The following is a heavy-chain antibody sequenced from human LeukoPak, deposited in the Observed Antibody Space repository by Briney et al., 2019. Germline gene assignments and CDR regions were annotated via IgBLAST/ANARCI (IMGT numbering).Heavy chain of an antibody. CDR3: ARHGDHCLET. J-gene: IGHJ5*02. V-gene: IGHV4-4*02. Sequence: PSETLSLTCAVSGGSISSGGYSWSWVRQSPEKGLEWIGEIDQSGRPTYSPSLMSRATISADKSKNQFSLKLNSVTAADTAVYYCARHGDHCLETWGQGTLVTVSS. D-gene: IGHD2-21*01. CDR1: GGSISSGGYS. CDR2: IDQSGRP.